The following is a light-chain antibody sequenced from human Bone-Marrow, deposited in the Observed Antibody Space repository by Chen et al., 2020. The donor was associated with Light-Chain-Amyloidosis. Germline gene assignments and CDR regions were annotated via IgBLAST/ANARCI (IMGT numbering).Light chain of an antibody. Sequence: YDLTQPPSVSVSPVLTSSITCSGDDLPTKYAYWFQQKPGQAPVLVIHRDTERPSGISERFSGSSSGTTATLTISGVQAEDEADYHCQSADSSGTYEVIFGGGTKLTVL. J-gene: IGLJ2*01. V-gene: IGLV3-25*03. CDR2: RDT. CDR1: DLPTKY. CDR3: QSADSSGTYEVI.